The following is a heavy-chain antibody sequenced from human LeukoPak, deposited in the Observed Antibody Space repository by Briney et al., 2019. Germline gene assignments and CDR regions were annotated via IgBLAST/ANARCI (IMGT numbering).Heavy chain of an antibody. V-gene: IGHV1-18*01. CDR1: GYTFTNYG. J-gene: IGHJ5*02. D-gene: IGHD2-15*01. Sequence: ASVKVSCKASGYTFTNYGISWVRQAPGQGLEWMGWISAYNGNTNYPQKVQGRVTMTTDTSTSTVYMELRSLRSDDTAVYYCARDIGYCGGGGCRCWFDPWGQGTLVTVSS. CDR3: ARDIGYCGGGGCRCWFDP. CDR2: ISAYNGNT.